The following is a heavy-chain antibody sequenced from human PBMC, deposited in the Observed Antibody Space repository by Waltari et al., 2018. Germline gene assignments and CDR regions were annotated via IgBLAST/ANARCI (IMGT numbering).Heavy chain of an antibody. D-gene: IGHD4-17*01. CDR2: IYTSGNT. CDR1: GGSITRGIYY. J-gene: IGHJ4*02. CDR3: ARFPRDYSFDY. Sequence: QVQLQESGPGLVKPSQTLSLTCSVSGGSITRGIYYWTWIRQPAGKGLEWIGRIYTSGNTDNNPSLKSRVTMSMDTSKNQFSLNLSSVTAADTAVYYCARFPRDYSFDYWGQGTLVTVSS. V-gene: IGHV4-61*02.